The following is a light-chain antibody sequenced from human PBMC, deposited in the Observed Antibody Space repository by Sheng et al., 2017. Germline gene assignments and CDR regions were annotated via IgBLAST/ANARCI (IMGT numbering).Light chain of an antibody. V-gene: IGLV3-25*03. J-gene: IGLJ2*01. CDR1: ALPKQY. CDR2: KDT. CDR3: QSSDNSETYDVI. Sequence: SYELTQPPSVSVSPGQTARITCSGDALPKQYAYWYRQKSGQAPVLVIYKDTERPSGIPERFSGSSSGTTVTLTISGVQAEDEADYYCQSSDNSETYDVIFGGGTKLTVL.